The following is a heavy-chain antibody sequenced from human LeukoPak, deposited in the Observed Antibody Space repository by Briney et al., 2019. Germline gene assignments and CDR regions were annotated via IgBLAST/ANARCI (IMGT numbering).Heavy chain of an antibody. V-gene: IGHV1-18*01. CDR1: GGTFISYA. CDR2: ISAYNGNT. Sequence: ASVKVSCKASGGTFISYAISWVRQAPGQGLEWMGWISAYNGNTNYAQKLQGRVTMTTDTSTSTAYMELRSLRSDDTAVYYCARDRLRYFDWFIDYWGQGTLVTVSS. D-gene: IGHD3-9*01. CDR3: ARDRLRYFDWFIDY. J-gene: IGHJ4*02.